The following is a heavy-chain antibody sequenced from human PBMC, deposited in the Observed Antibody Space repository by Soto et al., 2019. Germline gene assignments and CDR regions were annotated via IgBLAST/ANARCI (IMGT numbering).Heavy chain of an antibody. CDR3: GRLFDHGVSRMENNFNH. CDR1: GYTFTSYW. J-gene: IGHJ4*02. D-gene: IGHD4-17*01. Sequence: GESLKISGEGSGYTFTSYWSGRVRPMPGQGLELIGISYPVNTNTRYSPCFQCKVTISANKSTSTAYLQWSSLKASDTAMYDCGRLFDHGVSRMENNFNHWGQGTLGTSPQ. V-gene: IGHV5-51*01. CDR2: SYPVNTNT.